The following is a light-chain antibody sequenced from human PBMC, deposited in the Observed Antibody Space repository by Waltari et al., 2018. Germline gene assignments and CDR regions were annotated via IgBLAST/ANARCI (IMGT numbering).Light chain of an antibody. CDR3: GTWDTSLSALI. J-gene: IGLJ2*01. CDR1: SSNIGNDY. V-gene: IGLV1-51*02. Sequence: QSVLMQPPSVSAAPGQKVTISCSGSSSNIGNDYVSWYQQLPGTAPKLFIYEKNKRPSGIPDRFSGSKSGTSATLGITGLQTGDEADYYCGTWDTSLSALIFGGGTKLTVL. CDR2: EKN.